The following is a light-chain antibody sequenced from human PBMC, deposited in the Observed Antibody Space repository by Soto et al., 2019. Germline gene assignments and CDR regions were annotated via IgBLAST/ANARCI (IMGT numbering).Light chain of an antibody. CDR1: SSDVGGYNS. V-gene: IGLV2-14*01. CDR3: SSFTSSITYV. J-gene: IGLJ1*01. Sequence: QSAGTQPPSVSGSPGQSITISCTGTSSDVGGYNSVSWYRQDPGKAPKLIIYDVTYRPSGVSNRFSGSKSGNTASLTVSGLQSEDEADYHCSSFTSSITYVFGTGTKVTVL. CDR2: DVT.